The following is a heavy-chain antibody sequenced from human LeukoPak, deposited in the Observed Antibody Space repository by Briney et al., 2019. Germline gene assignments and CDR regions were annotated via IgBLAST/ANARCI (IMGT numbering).Heavy chain of an antibody. Sequence: ASVKVSCKASGGTFSSYAISWVRQAPGQGLEWMGGIIPIFGTANYAQKFQGRVTITTDESTSTAYMELSSLRSEDTAVYYCARAAGYSGYAGPFDYWGQGTLVTVSS. CDR1: GGTFSSYA. CDR2: IIPIFGTA. V-gene: IGHV1-69*05. D-gene: IGHD5-12*01. CDR3: ARAAGYSGYAGPFDY. J-gene: IGHJ4*02.